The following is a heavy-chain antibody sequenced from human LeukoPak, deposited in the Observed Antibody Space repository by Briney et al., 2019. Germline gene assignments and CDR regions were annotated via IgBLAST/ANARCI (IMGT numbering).Heavy chain of an antibody. J-gene: IGHJ4*02. CDR3: ARVGREVTTGYFDD. Sequence: ETGGSLRLSCVASGFSFSTYEMNWVRQAPGKGLEWVAYISTSGSSVYYADSLKGRFTVSRDNAKSSLFLQVDSLTVADTAVYYCARVGREVTTGYFDDWGQGTLVAVSS. V-gene: IGHV3-48*03. D-gene: IGHD2-21*02. CDR2: ISTSGSSV. CDR1: GFSFSTYE.